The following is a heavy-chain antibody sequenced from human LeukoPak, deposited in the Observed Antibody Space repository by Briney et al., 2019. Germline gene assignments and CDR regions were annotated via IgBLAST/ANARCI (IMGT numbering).Heavy chain of an antibody. J-gene: IGHJ4*02. D-gene: IGHD2/OR15-2a*01. V-gene: IGHV3-74*01. Sequence: GGSLRLSCAASGNYWMHWVRQVPGKGLVWVSHINSDGSWTSYADSVKGRFSISKDNAKNTVYLQMNSLRAEDTAVYYCVSFYETYWGRGTLVTVSS. CDR2: INSDGSWT. CDR3: VSFYETY. CDR1: GNYW.